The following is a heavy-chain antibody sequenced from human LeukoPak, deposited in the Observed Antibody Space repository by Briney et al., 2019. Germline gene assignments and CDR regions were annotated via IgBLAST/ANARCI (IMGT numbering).Heavy chain of an antibody. Sequence: SETLSLTCTVSRGSISTYYWNWIRQPPGKGLEWIGYIYYTGTTDYNPSLKSRVTMSVDTSKNQFSLKLSSVTTADTAVYYCARTSEGRYFWSGYLRAEYFQHWGQGTLVTVSS. CDR2: IYYTGTT. CDR3: ARTSEGRYFWSGYLRAEYFQH. V-gene: IGHV4-59*01. CDR1: RGSISTYY. D-gene: IGHD3-3*01. J-gene: IGHJ1*01.